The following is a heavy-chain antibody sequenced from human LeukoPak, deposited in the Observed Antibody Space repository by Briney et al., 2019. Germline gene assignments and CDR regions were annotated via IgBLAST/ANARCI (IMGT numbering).Heavy chain of an antibody. J-gene: IGHJ4*02. CDR3: AKLGDSGSYYSYFDY. D-gene: IGHD1-26*01. CDR2: ISGSGGST. V-gene: IGHV3-23*01. CDR1: GFTFSSYA. Sequence: PGGSLRLSCAASGFTFSSYAMSWVRQAPGKGLEWVSAISGSGGSTYYANSVKGRFTISRDNSKNTLYLQMSSLRAEDTAVYYCAKLGDSGSYYSYFDYWGQGTLVTVSS.